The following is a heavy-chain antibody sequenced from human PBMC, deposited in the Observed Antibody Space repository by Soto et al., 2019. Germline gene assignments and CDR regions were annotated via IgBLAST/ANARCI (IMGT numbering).Heavy chain of an antibody. Sequence: PSETLSLTCTVSGGSISSRSYYWGWIRQPPGKGLEWIGSIYYSGSTYYNSSLKSRVTISVDTSKNQFSLKLSSVTAADTAVYYCARQRYYDSSGYYSDYWGQGTLVTVSS. CDR2: IYYSGST. D-gene: IGHD3-22*01. CDR3: ARQRYYDSSGYYSDY. J-gene: IGHJ4*02. V-gene: IGHV4-39*01. CDR1: GGSISSRSYY.